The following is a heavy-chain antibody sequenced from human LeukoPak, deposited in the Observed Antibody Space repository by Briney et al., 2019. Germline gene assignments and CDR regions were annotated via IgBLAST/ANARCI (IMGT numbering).Heavy chain of an antibody. J-gene: IGHJ4*02. V-gene: IGHV3-23*01. D-gene: IGHD2-15*01. CDR1: GFTFSLSP. CDR3: AKDTADEAVVTATPGDY. Sequence: PGGAPRLSCAASGFTFSLSPSSWVRQAPGGWLERVSAIFGSGAKTYTEDSVKGRFTISRDNSKTTLYLQMHRLRAEDTAVYYCAKDTADEAVVTATPGDYWGQGTLVTVSS. CDR2: IFGSGAKT.